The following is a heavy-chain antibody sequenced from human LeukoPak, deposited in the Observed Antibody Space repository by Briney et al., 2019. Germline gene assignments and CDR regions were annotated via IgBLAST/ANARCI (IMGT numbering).Heavy chain of an antibody. CDR2: INHSGST. Sequence: SETLSLTCAVYGGSFSGYYWSWIRQPPGKWLEWIGEINHSGSTNYNPSLKSRVTISVDTSKNQFSLKLSSVTAADTAVYYCARGRGYGDYKIHYFDYWGQGTLVTVSS. J-gene: IGHJ4*02. D-gene: IGHD4-17*01. CDR1: GGSFSGYY. V-gene: IGHV4-34*01. CDR3: ARGRGYGDYKIHYFDY.